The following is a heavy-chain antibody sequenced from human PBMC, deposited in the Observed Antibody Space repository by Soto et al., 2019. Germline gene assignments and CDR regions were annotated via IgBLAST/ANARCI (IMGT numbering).Heavy chain of an antibody. V-gene: IGHV3-23*01. D-gene: IGHD3-22*01. CDR3: AKDPDYYDSSGSWFDP. J-gene: IGHJ5*02. Sequence: GGSLRLSCAASGFTFSSYAMSWVRQAPGKGLEWVSAISGSGGSTYYADSVKGRFTISRDNSKNTLYLQMNSLRAEDTAVYYCAKDPDYYDSSGSWFDPWGQGTLVTVSS. CDR1: GFTFSSYA. CDR2: ISGSGGST.